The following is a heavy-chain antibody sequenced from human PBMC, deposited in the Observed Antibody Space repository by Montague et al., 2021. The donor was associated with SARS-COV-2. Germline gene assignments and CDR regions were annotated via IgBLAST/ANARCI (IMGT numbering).Heavy chain of an antibody. CDR2: IHHSGGT. CDR3: ARVPLVGPTAGTSDY. V-gene: IGHV4-4*02. CDR1: GDSIDSGDW. J-gene: IGHJ4*02. Sequence: SGTLSLTCTVSGDSIDSGDWWSWVRQAPGRGLEFIGEIHHSGGTNYNPSLRSRVTMSVDKSKNQFSLSLSSVTAADTAVYYCARVPLVGPTAGTSDYWGLGTLVAVSS. D-gene: IGHD1-1*01.